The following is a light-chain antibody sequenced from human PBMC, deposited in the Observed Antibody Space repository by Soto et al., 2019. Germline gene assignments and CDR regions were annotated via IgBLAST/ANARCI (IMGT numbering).Light chain of an antibody. CDR3: CSFTSSNLYV. V-gene: IGLV2-14*03. CDR1: SSDVGGYNY. CDR2: DVG. Sequence: QSLLTQPGSMSGSAGQSITFSCTGTSSDVGGYNYVSWYQHHPGEAPKVMIYDVGDRPSGVSNRFSGSKSGNTASPTISGLQAEDEADYYCCSFTSSNLYVFGTGTKVTVL. J-gene: IGLJ1*01.